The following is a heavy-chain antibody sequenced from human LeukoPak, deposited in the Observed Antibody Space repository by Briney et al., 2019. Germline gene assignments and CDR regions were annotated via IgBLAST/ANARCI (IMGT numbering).Heavy chain of an antibody. CDR2: ISVSGNT. CDR1: GFTVSTSA. V-gene: IGHV3-23*01. CDR3: AKAPVTTCSGAYCYPFDY. D-gene: IGHD2-15*01. Sequence: GGSLRLSCAAAGFTVSTSAMSWVRQGPGKGLEWVSAISVSGNTYHADSVEGRFTISRDSSKNTLYLQMNSLRAGDAAVYYCAKAPVTTCSGAYCYPFDYWSQGTLVTVSS. J-gene: IGHJ4*02.